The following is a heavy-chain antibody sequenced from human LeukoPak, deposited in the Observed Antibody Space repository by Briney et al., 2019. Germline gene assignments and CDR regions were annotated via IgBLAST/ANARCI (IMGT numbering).Heavy chain of an antibody. V-gene: IGHV1-18*01. Sequence: ASVKVSCKASGYTFTSYGISWVRQAPGQGLEWMGWISAYNGNTNYAQKLQGRVTMTTDTSTSTAYMELRSLRSDDTAVYYCARDRGYGSGSYYNPYYFDYWGQGTLVTVSS. CDR1: GYTFTSYG. D-gene: IGHD3-10*01. CDR3: ARDRGYGSGSYYNPYYFDY. CDR2: ISAYNGNT. J-gene: IGHJ4*02.